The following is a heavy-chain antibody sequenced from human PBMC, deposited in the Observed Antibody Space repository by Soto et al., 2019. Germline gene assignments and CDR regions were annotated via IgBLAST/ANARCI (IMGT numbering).Heavy chain of an antibody. CDR3: AKDVPDYYDSSGYPTDAFDI. D-gene: IGHD3-22*01. Sequence: GGSLRLSCAASGFTFSSYAMSWVRQAPGKGLEWVSAISGSGGSTYYADSVKGRFTISRDNSKNTLYLQMNSLRAEDTAVYYCAKDVPDYYDSSGYPTDAFDIWGQGTMVTVSS. CDR1: GFTFSSYA. J-gene: IGHJ3*02. CDR2: ISGSGGST. V-gene: IGHV3-23*01.